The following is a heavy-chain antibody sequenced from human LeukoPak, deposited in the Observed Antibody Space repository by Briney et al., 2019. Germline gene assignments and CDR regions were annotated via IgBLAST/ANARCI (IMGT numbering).Heavy chain of an antibody. CDR2: ISAYNGNT. V-gene: IGHV1-18*01. J-gene: IGHJ4*02. D-gene: IGHD6-19*01. CDR1: GYTFTSYG. Sequence: ASVKVSCKASGYTFTSYGISWVRQAPGQGLEWMGWISAYNGNTNYAQKLQGRVAMTTDTSTSTAYMELRSLRSDDTAVYYCARYKPYGYNSGWYPFDYWGQGTLVTVSS. CDR3: ARYKPYGYNSGWYPFDY.